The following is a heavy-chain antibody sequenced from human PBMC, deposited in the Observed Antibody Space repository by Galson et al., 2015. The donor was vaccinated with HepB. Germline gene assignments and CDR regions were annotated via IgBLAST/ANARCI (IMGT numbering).Heavy chain of an antibody. CDR3: VQAPQVNLAFD. Sequence: SLRLSCAASGFPFSNHAMHWVRQAPGRGLEWVSIIYDDGRTFYSDSVTGRFIISRDISRNSLHLQMRSLRADDTALYYCVQAPQVNLAFDWGQGTLVTVSS. V-gene: IGHV3-53*01. J-gene: IGHJ4*01. CDR1: GFPFSNHA. D-gene: IGHD3-3*02. CDR2: IYDDGRT.